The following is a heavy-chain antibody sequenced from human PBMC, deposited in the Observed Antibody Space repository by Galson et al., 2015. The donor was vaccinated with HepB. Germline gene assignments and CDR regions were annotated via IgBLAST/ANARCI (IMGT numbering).Heavy chain of an antibody. Sequence: SLRLSCAAFGFTFSRYAMGWVRQAPGKGLEWVSGMSGTGGTTFYSDSVKGRFTISRDNSKNTLYLQMNSLRVEDTAVCYCAKVAVVVTTIPYYFDYWGQGTQVTVSS. CDR1: GFTFSRYA. D-gene: IGHD2-21*02. CDR2: MSGTGGTT. V-gene: IGHV3-23*01. CDR3: AKVAVVVTTIPYYFDY. J-gene: IGHJ4*02.